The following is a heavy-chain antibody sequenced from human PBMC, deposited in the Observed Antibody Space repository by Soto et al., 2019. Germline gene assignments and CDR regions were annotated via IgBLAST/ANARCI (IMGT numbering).Heavy chain of an antibody. D-gene: IGHD5-18*01. V-gene: IGHV1-18*01. CDR1: GYTFTSYG. Sequence: QVQLVQSGAEVKKPGASVKVSCKASGYTFTSYGISWVRQAPGQGLEWMGWISAYNGNTNYAQKLQGRVTMTTDPCTSTAYMELRSLRSDDTAVYYCARDNSDPFYYYYGMDVWGQGTTVTVSS. J-gene: IGHJ6*02. CDR3: ARDNSDPFYYYYGMDV. CDR2: ISAYNGNT.